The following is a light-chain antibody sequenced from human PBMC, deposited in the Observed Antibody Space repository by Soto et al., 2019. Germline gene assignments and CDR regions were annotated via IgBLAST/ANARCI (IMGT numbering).Light chain of an antibody. CDR3: EQYYGSRYT. CDR2: AAF. Sequence: SVLTQSPGTLSLSPGEVATLSCRTSQSISSTYLAWYQQRPGQAPRLLIYAAFSRATGIPERFSGSGSGTDSTLTISGLEPEDFAVYYCEQYYGSRYTVGQRTQLEIK. V-gene: IGKV3-20*01. CDR1: QSISSTY. J-gene: IGKJ2*01.